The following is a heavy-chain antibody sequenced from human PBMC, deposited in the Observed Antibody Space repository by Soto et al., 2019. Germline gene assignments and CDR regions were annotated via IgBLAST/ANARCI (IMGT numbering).Heavy chain of an antibody. CDR1: GGSISSSSDY. V-gene: IGHV4-39*01. J-gene: IGHJ4*02. CDR3: ARHAIGVVVPAAIRN. Sequence: QVQLQESGPGVVKPSETLSLTCVVSGGSISSSSDYWDWIRQPPGKGLEWIGTIYYSGTYNYNPSLTGRVTISVDTSKNQFSLKLTSVTAADTAVYYCARHAIGVVVPAAIRNWGQGSLVTVSS. CDR2: IYYSGTY. D-gene: IGHD2-15*01.